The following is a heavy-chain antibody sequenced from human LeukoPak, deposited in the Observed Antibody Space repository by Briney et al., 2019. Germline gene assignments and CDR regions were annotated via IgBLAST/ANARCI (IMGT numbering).Heavy chain of an antibody. J-gene: IGHJ5*02. D-gene: IGHD6-13*01. CDR3: ARRYSSSWYVGFFDP. V-gene: IGHV4-59*08. CDR1: GASIRNYY. CDR2: IYYSGST. Sequence: SSETLSLTCTVSGASIRNYYWSWIRQSPGKGLEWIGYIYYSGSTNYNPSLESRVAMSVDTSKNQFSLRLSSVTAADTAIYYCARRYSSSWYVGFFDPWGQGTLVTGSS.